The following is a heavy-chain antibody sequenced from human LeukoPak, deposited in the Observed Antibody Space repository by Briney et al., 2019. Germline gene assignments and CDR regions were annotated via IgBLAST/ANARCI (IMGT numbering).Heavy chain of an antibody. D-gene: IGHD6-13*01. Sequence: PGGSLRLSCAASGFTFSSYAMSWVRQAPGKGLEWVSAIRGSGGSTYYADSVKGRFTISRDNSKNTLYLQMNSLRAEDTAVYYCAKDEGRIAAAGYDYCGQGTLVTVSS. CDR2: IRGSGGST. CDR3: AKDEGRIAAAGYDY. J-gene: IGHJ4*02. V-gene: IGHV3-23*01. CDR1: GFTFSSYA.